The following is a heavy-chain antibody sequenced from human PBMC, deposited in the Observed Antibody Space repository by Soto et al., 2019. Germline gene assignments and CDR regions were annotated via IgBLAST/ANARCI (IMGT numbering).Heavy chain of an antibody. J-gene: IGHJ5*02. CDR2: MNPNSGHT. CDR3: ASDMSTT. Sequence: QVQLVQSGAEVKKPGASVKVSCKASGYTFTSHDINWMRQTTGQGPEWMGWMNPNSGHTNYAQKFQGRVTMTRDTSINTAYMELTNLRSEDTAIYYCASDMSTTWGQGTLVTVSS. D-gene: IGHD2-2*01. V-gene: IGHV1-8*01. CDR1: GYTFTSHD.